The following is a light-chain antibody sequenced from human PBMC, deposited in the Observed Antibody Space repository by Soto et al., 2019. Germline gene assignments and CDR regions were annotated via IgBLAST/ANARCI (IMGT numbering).Light chain of an antibody. J-gene: IGKJ2*01. V-gene: IGKV2-40*01. Sequence: DIVMTQTPLSLPVTPGEPASISCRSSQSLLDSDDGNTYLDWYLQKPGQSPQLLIYTLSYRASXVXDXCSGSGSGTDFTLKISRVEAEDVGVYYCMQRIEFPHTFGQGTKLEIK. CDR2: TLS. CDR1: QSLLDSDDGNTY. CDR3: MQRIEFPHT.